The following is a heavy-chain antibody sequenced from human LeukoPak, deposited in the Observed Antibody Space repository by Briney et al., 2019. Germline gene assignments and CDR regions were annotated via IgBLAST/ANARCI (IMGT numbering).Heavy chain of an antibody. CDR1: GGTFSSYA. CDR3: ARVGGSNRDYFDY. CDR2: IIPIFGTA. Sequence: GSSVKVSCKASGGTFSSYAISWVRQAPGQGLEWMGGIIPIFGTANYAQKFQGRVTITTDESTSTAYIELSSLRSEDTAVYFCARVGGSNRDYFDYWGQGTLVTASS. D-gene: IGHD1-14*01. J-gene: IGHJ4*02. V-gene: IGHV1-69*05.